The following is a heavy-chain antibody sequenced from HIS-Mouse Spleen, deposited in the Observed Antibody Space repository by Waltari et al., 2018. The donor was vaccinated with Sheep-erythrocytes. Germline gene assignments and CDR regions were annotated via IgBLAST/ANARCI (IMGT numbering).Heavy chain of an antibody. CDR2: IYYSGGT. D-gene: IGHD3-22*01. CDR3: ARLYYYDSSGYYFDY. J-gene: IGHJ4*02. CDR1: GGSISSSSYY. Sequence: QLQLQESGPGLVKPSETLSLTCTVSGGSISSSSYYWGWIRQPPGKGLEWIGSIYYSGGTYYNPSLTSRVTISVDTSKNQFSLRLSSVTAADTAVYYCARLYYYDSSGYYFDYWGQGTLVTVSS. V-gene: IGHV4-39*01.